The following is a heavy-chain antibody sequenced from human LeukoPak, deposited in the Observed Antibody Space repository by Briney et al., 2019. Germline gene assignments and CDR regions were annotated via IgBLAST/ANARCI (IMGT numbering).Heavy chain of an antibody. D-gene: IGHD3-3*01. Sequence: SETLSLTCAVYGGSFSGYYWNWIRQPPGKGLEWIREINHSGSTNYNPSLKSRVTISVDTSKNQFSLKLSSVTAADTAVYYCARGVTIFGVVITRGGVFDYWGQGTLVTVSS. CDR1: GGSFSGYY. J-gene: IGHJ4*02. CDR2: INHSGST. V-gene: IGHV4-34*01. CDR3: ARGVTIFGVVITRGGVFDY.